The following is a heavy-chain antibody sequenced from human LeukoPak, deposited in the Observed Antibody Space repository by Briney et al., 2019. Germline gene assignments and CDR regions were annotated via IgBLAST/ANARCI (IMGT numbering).Heavy chain of an antibody. V-gene: IGHV4-34*01. D-gene: IGHD3-22*01. CDR3: ASSRPTYYYDNRAFDI. CDR2: INHSGST. CDR1: GGSFSGYY. Sequence: SETLSLTCAVCGGSFSGYYWSWIRQPPGRGLEWIGEINHSGSTNYNPSLKSRVTISVDTSKNQFSLKLSSVTAADTAVYYCASSRPTYYYDNRAFDIWGQGTMVTVSS. J-gene: IGHJ3*02.